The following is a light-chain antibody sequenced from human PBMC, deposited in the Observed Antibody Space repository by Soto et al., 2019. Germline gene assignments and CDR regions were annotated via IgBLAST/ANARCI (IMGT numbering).Light chain of an antibody. CDR1: QSISSY. V-gene: IGKV1-39*01. CDR2: AAS. Sequence: DIQMTRSPSSLSASLGARVTITCLASQSISSYLNWYQQKPGKAPKLLIYAASSLQSGVPSRFSGSGSGTDFTLTISSLQPEDFATYYCQQSYSTPWTFGQGTKVDIK. J-gene: IGKJ1*01. CDR3: QQSYSTPWT.